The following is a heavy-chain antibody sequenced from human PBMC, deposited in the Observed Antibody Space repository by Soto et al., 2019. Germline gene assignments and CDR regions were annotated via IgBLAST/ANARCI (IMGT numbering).Heavy chain of an antibody. V-gene: IGHV1-3*01. J-gene: IGHJ6*02. CDR1: GYTFTSYA. D-gene: IGHD5-12*01. CDR2: INAGNGNT. CDR3: ARADDSVYAGYYYYGMDV. Sequence: ASVKVSCKASGYTFTSYAMHWVRQAPGQRLEWMGWINAGNGNTKYSQKFQGRVTITRDTSASTAYMELSSLRSEDTALYYCARADDSVYAGYYYYGMDVWGQGTTFTVSS.